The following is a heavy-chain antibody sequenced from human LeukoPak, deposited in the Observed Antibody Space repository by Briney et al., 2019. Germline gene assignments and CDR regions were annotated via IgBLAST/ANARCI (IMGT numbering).Heavy chain of an antibody. D-gene: IGHD2-2*01. Sequence: GGSLRLSCAASGFTFSDYYMSWIRQAPGKGLEWVSYISSSSSYTNYADSVKGRFTISRDSAKNSLYLQMNSLRAEDTAVYYCARGSNDYCSSTSCFTSGGWFDPWGQGTLVTVSS. V-gene: IGHV3-11*06. J-gene: IGHJ5*02. CDR2: ISSSSSYT. CDR3: ARGSNDYCSSTSCFTSGGWFDP. CDR1: GFTFSDYY.